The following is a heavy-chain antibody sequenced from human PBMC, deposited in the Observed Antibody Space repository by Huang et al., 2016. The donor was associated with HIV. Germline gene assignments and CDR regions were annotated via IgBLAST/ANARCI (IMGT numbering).Heavy chain of an antibody. Sequence: QVQLVQSGAEVKKRGSSVQVSCKASGGTFSSYVISWVRQDPGKGLVLMVGNTHIFDKTNYAQKVQGRVTIIADEATRTAYMEMSSLRPEDTATYYCATGPRGSGSFNWGQGTLVIVSS. V-gene: IGHV1-69*01. CDR3: ATGPRGSGSFN. D-gene: IGHD1-26*01. CDR2: NTHIFDKT. J-gene: IGHJ4*02. CDR1: GGTFSSYV.